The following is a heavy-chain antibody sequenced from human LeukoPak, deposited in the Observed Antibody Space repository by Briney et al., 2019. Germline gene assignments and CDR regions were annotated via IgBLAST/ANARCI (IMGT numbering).Heavy chain of an antibody. J-gene: IGHJ4*02. CDR3: ARERDGYSGPFDY. CDR2: ISGSGTAT. D-gene: IGHD5-12*01. CDR1: GFTFSSYA. Sequence: GGSLRLSCAASGFTFSSYAMSWVRQAPGKGLEWVSAISGSGTATYYADSVKGRFTISRDNSKNTLYLQMNSLRAEDTAVYYCARERDGYSGPFDYWGQGTLVTVSS. V-gene: IGHV3-23*01.